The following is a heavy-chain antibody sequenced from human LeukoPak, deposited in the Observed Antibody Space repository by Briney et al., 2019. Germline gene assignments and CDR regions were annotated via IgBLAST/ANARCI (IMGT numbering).Heavy chain of an antibody. Sequence: ASVKVSCKASGYTFTSYYMHWVRQAPGQGLEWMGIINPSGGSTSYAQKFQGRVTMTRDTSTSTVYMELSRLRSDDTAVYYCARLSGSARGGFDYWGQGTLVTVSS. V-gene: IGHV1-46*01. CDR2: INPSGGST. CDR1: GYTFTSYY. J-gene: IGHJ4*02. CDR3: ARLSGSARGGFDY. D-gene: IGHD3-10*01.